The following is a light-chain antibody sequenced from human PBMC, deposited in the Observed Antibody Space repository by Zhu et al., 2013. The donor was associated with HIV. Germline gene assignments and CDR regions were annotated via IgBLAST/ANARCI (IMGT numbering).Light chain of an antibody. CDR3: TSYTSSTTRGV. J-gene: IGLJ3*02. Sequence: QSALTQPPSASGSPGQSVTISCTGTSSDVGTYDLVSWYQQHPDKAPKLMIYEVSNRPSGVSNRFSGSKSGNTASLTISGLQAEDEADYYCTSYTSSTTRGVFGGGTKLTVL. CDR2: EVS. CDR1: SSDVGTYDL. V-gene: IGLV2-14*02.